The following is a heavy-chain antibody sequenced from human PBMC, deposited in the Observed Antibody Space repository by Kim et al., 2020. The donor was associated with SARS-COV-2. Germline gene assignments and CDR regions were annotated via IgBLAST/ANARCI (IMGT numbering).Heavy chain of an antibody. J-gene: IGHJ5*02. V-gene: IGHV4-31*03. Sequence: SETLSLTCTVSGGSISSGGYYWSWIRQHPGKGLEWIGYIYYSGSTYYNPSLKSRVTISVDTSKNQFSLKLSSVTAADTAVYYCARVQHIAARPPPNTWFDPWGQGTLVTVSS. CDR3: ARVQHIAARPPPNTWFDP. CDR2: IYYSGST. CDR1: GGSISSGGYY. D-gene: IGHD6-6*01.